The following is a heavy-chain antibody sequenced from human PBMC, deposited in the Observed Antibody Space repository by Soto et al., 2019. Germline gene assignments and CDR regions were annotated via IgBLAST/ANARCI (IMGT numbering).Heavy chain of an antibody. CDR2: IYYSGST. J-gene: IGHJ4*02. Sequence: SETLSLTCTVSGGSISSYYWSWIRQPPGKGLEWIGYIYYSGSTNYNPSLKSRVTISVDTSKNQFSLKLSSVTAADTAVYYCARADYYDSSGYDYWGQGTLVTVSS. D-gene: IGHD3-22*01. V-gene: IGHV4-59*01. CDR1: GGSISSYY. CDR3: ARADYYDSSGYDY.